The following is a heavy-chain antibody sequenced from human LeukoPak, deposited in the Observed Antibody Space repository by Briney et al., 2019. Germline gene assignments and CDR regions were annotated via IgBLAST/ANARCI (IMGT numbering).Heavy chain of an antibody. J-gene: IGHJ4*02. D-gene: IGHD1-14*01. Sequence: PGGSLTLFCAASGFIFSSYDMQWLPQATGKGLEGVSAIGTACDTYSPDSVKGRCTISRENAKNSLYLQINSLRAWDTAVYYCARETGGFDYWGQGTLVTVSS. CDR3: ARETGGFDY. CDR2: IGTACDT. V-gene: IGHV3-13*01. CDR1: GFIFSSYD.